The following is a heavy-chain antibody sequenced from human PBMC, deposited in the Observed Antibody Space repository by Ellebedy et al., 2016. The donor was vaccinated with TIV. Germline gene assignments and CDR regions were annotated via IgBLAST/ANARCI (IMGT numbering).Heavy chain of an antibody. D-gene: IGHD2-15*01. Sequence: GESLKISCAASGFTVSSDYMSWVRQAPGKGLEWVSVIYSGGSTYYADSVKGRFTISRDNSKNTLYLQMNSLRADDTAMYYCARGGVCSGGSCYSDTFDIWGQGTMVTVSS. V-gene: IGHV3-53*01. J-gene: IGHJ3*02. CDR2: IYSGGST. CDR3: ARGGVCSGGSCYSDTFDI. CDR1: GFTVSSDY.